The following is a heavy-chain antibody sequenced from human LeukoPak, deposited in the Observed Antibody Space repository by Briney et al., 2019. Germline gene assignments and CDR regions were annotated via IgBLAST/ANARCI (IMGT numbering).Heavy chain of an antibody. J-gene: IGHJ5*02. CDR1: GFTFSGSA. CDR2: IYYSGST. CDR3: ARVVASWFDP. Sequence: GSLRLSCAASGFTFSGSAMHWVRQASGKGLGWVGYIYYSGSTNYNPSLKSRVTISVDTSKNQFSLKLSSVTAADTAVYYCARVVASWFDPGGQGTLVTVSS. V-gene: IGHV4-59*08. D-gene: IGHD2-2*01.